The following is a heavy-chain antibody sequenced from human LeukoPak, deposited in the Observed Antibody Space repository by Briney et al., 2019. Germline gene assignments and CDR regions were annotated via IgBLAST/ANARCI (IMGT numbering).Heavy chain of an antibody. D-gene: IGHD3-9*01. J-gene: IGHJ4*02. V-gene: IGHV3-23*01. CDR1: GFTFSSYA. CDR2: ISGSGGST. Sequence: GGSLRLSCAASGFTFSSYAMSWVLQAPGKGLEWVSAISGSGGSTYYADSVKGRFTISRGNSKNTLYLQMNSLRAEDTAVYYCAKDPQYYDILTGYPAFDYWGQGTLVTVSS. CDR3: AKDPQYYDILTGYPAFDY.